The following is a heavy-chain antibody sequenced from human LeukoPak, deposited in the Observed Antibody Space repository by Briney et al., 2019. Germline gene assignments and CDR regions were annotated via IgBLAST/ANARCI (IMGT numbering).Heavy chain of an antibody. V-gene: IGHV1-69*05. CDR1: GGTFSSYA. CDR2: IIPIFGTA. CDR3: ARVFARSGEIRGSYYYY. J-gene: IGHJ4*02. D-gene: IGHD1-26*01. Sequence: SVKVSCKASGGTFSSYAISWVRQAPGQGLEWMGGIIPIFGTANYAQKFQGRVTITTDESTSTAYMELSSLRSEDTAVYYCARVFARSGEIRGSYYYYWGQGTLVTVSS.